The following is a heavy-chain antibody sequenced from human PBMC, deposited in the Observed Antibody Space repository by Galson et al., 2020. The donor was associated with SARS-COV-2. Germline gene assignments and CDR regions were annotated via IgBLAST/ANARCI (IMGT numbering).Heavy chain of an antibody. CDR3: AGRVAGAGALHI. CDR1: GDSVSSNSAA. Sequence: SQTLSLTCAISGDSVSSNSAAWNWIRQSPSRGLEWLGRTYYRSQWSTDYAVSVNSRITINPDTSKNQFSLQLNSVTPEDTAISYCAGRVAGAGALHIWGQGTMVIVSS. D-gene: IGHD6-13*01. CDR2: TYYRSQWST. V-gene: IGHV6-1*01. J-gene: IGHJ3*02.